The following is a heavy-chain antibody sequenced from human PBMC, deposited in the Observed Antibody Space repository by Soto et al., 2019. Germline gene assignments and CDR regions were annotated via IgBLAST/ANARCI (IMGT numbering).Heavy chain of an antibody. CDR1: GYTFTDYW. Sequence: PGESLKISCKGSGYTFTDYWIGWVRQLPGKGLEWMGIIYPGDSDTRYSPSFQGHVTITVDKSTSTAYLQWNTLKASDTAMYYCERNISNFRYYYYDMEVWGQGTTVTVSS. CDR2: IYPGDSDT. D-gene: IGHD4-4*01. J-gene: IGHJ6*02. V-gene: IGHV5-51*01. CDR3: ERNISNFRYYYYDMEV.